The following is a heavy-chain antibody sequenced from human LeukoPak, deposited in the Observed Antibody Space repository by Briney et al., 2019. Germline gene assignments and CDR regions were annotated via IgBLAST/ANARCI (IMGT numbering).Heavy chain of an antibody. CDR2: IKHDGST. V-gene: IGHV4-34*01. CDR1: GGSFSGDF. D-gene: IGHD1-1*01. Sequence: SETLSLTCAVYGGSFSGDFWSWIRQSPGKGLEWIGEIKHDGSTTYNPSLESRVTMSVDTSKNQFSLKLSSVTAADTAVYYCARDGPGSDDWADAFDIWGQGTMVTVSS. J-gene: IGHJ3*02. CDR3: ARDGPGSDDWADAFDI.